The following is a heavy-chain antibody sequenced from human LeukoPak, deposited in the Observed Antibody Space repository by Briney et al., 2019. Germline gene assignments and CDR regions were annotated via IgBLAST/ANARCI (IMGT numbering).Heavy chain of an antibody. V-gene: IGHV4-31*03. Sequence: SETLSLTCTVSGASISSGTCYWSWIRQHPGKGLEWIGYIYYNRSIYYNPSIKSRVTISVDTSKNQFSLKLSSVTPADTAVYYCARDLLDTAMVHYWYFDLWGRGTLVTVSS. CDR2: IYYNRSI. D-gene: IGHD5-18*01. J-gene: IGHJ2*01. CDR3: ARDLLDTAMVHYWYFDL. CDR1: GASISSGTCY.